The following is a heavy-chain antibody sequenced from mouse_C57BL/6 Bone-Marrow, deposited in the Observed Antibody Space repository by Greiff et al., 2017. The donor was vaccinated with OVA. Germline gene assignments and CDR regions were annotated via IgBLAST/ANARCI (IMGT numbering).Heavy chain of an antibody. CDR3: TPIYYYGRGYFDV. J-gene: IGHJ1*03. CDR2: IDPENGDT. CDR1: GFNIKDDY. V-gene: IGHV14-4*01. Sequence: EVKLMESGAELVRPGASVKLSCTASGFNIKDDYMHWVKQRPEQGLEWIGWIDPENGDTEYASKFQGKATITADTSSNTAYLQLSSLTSEDTAVYYCTPIYYYGRGYFDVWGTGTTVTVSS. D-gene: IGHD1-1*01.